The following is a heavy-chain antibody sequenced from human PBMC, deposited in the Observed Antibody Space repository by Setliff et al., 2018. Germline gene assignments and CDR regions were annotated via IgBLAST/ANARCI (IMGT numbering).Heavy chain of an antibody. J-gene: IGHJ4*02. CDR2: IYPRDSDV. CDR1: GYSFTTYW. V-gene: IGHV5-51*01. Sequence: PGESLKISCKGSGYSFTTYWIAWVRQMPGKGLEWMGIIYPRDSDVRYSPSFQGQVTISADKSINTAYVQWSSLKAEDTAVYYCAREPHRYYDILTGETNPLFNWGQGTLVTVSS. D-gene: IGHD3-9*01. CDR3: AREPHRYYDILTGETNPLFN.